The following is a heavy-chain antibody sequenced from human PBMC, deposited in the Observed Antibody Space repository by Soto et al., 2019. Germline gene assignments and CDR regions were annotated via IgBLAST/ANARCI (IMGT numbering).Heavy chain of an antibody. Sequence: QVQLVQSGAEVKKPGASVKVSCKASGYTFTNYYMHWVRQAPGLGLEWMGMINATGGRTKYAQKLQGGVTMIRDTATSTVHMELSILRSEDAAVYYCARNDKSGLDDWGQGPLVTVSS. D-gene: IGHD3-22*01. V-gene: IGHV1-46*04. CDR2: INATGGRT. J-gene: IGHJ4*02. CDR3: ARNDKSGLDD. CDR1: GYTFTNYY.